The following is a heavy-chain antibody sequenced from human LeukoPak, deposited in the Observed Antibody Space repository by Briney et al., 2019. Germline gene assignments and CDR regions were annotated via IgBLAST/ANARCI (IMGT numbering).Heavy chain of an antibody. CDR1: GFTFSSYW. CDR2: INSDGSTT. V-gene: IGHV3-74*01. J-gene: IGHJ4*02. CDR3: ARDYRTYYYDSSGPDY. D-gene: IGHD3-22*01. Sequence: PGGSLRLSCAASGFTFSSYWMHWVRQAPGKGLVWVSGINSDGSTTNYADSVKGRFTISRDNAKNTLYLQMNSLRAEDTAVYYCARDYRTYYYDSSGPDYWGQGTLVTVSS.